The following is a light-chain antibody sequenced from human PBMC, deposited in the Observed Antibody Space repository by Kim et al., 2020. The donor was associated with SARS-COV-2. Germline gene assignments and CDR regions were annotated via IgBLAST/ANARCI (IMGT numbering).Light chain of an antibody. Sequence: PRQPVTMSGTGTSREWGKEKDGSWYQQHPGKAPKLIIAEVSKRPAGVPDRFSVSKSGNTASLTISGLQAEDAADYYCCAYAGTYYIFGTGTKVTVL. J-gene: IGLJ1*01. CDR3: CAYAGTYYI. CDR2: EVS. CDR1: SREWGKEKD. V-gene: IGLV2-11*01.